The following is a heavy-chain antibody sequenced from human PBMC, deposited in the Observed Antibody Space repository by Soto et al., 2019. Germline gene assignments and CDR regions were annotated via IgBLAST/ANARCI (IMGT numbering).Heavy chain of an antibody. CDR3: AKDRSSTSGYAFDS. CDR1: GFTFSSYA. J-gene: IGHJ4*02. Sequence: GGSLRLSCAASGFTFSSYAMSWVRQAPGKGLEWVSAINSRGGSTYYADSVKGRFTISRDSSKNTLYLQMNSLRAEDTAVYYCAKDRSSTSGYAFDSWGKGTLVTVSS. D-gene: IGHD2-2*01. V-gene: IGHV3-23*01. CDR2: INSRGGST.